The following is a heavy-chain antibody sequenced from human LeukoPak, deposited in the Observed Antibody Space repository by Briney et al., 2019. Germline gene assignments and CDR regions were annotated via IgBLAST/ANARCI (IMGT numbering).Heavy chain of an antibody. CDR2: IYYSGST. D-gene: IGHD6-6*01. CDR1: GGSISSGGYY. J-gene: IGHJ5*02. CDR3: ATGYSSSSEEPNWFDP. V-gene: IGHV4-31*03. Sequence: SVTLSLTCTVSGGSISSGGYYWSWIRQHPGKGLEWIGYIYYSGSTYYNPSLKSRVTISVDTSKNQFSLKLSSVTAADTAVYYCATGYSSSSEEPNWFDPWGQGTLVTVSS.